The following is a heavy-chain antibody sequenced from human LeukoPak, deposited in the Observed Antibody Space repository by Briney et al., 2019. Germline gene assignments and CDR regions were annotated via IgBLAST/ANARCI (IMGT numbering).Heavy chain of an antibody. CDR1: GYTFSSYA. V-gene: IGHV1-3*01. Sequence: ASVKVSCKGSGYTFSSYAMHWVRQAPEQRLEWMGWINAGNGDTKYSQKFQGRVTITRDTSATTAYMELSSLRSEDTAVYYCARGTGCTGGSCSYYGMDVWGQGTTVTVSS. J-gene: IGHJ6*02. D-gene: IGHD2-15*01. CDR3: ARGTGCTGGSCSYYGMDV. CDR2: INAGNGDT.